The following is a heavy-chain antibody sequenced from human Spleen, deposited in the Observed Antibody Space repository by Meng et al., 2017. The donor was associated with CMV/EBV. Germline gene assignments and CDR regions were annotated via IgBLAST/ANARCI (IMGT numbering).Heavy chain of an antibody. CDR1: GFTFTTYA. CDR2: ISYDGSNK. D-gene: IGHD6-13*01. CDR3: ANFAALGSRPLGDPFDM. Sequence: GGSLKISCAASGFTFTTYAMHWVRQAPGKGLEWVAVISYDGSNKYYADSVRGRFTISRDNSKNTLYLQMNSLRAEDTALYFCANFAALGSRPLGDPFDMWGQGTMVTVSS. V-gene: IGHV3-30*04. J-gene: IGHJ3*02.